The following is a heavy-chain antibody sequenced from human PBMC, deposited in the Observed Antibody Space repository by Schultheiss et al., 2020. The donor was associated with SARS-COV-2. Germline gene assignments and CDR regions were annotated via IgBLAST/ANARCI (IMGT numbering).Heavy chain of an antibody. Sequence: SVKVSCKASGGTFSSYAISWVRQAPGQGLEWMGGIIPIFGTANYAQKFQGRVTITADESTSTAYMELSSLRSEDTAVYYCARDLGGYDYVWGSYRPWGRYYYGMDVWGQGTTVTVSS. V-gene: IGHV1-69*13. D-gene: IGHD3-16*02. CDR1: GGTFSSYA. CDR3: ARDLGGYDYVWGSYRPWGRYYYGMDV. J-gene: IGHJ6*02. CDR2: IIPIFGTA.